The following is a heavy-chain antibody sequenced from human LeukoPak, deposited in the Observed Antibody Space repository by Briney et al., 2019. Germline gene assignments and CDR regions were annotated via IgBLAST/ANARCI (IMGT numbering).Heavy chain of an antibody. CDR3: ARDYNYYHSSGYWYYFDY. V-gene: IGHV3-66*01. J-gene: IGHJ4*02. CDR1: GFTVSSNY. CDR2: IYSDGST. D-gene: IGHD3-22*01. Sequence: SGPSLRLSCAASGFTVSSNYMSWVRQAPGKGLEWGSVIYSDGSTYYADSVKGRFTISRDNSKNTLYLQINSLRAEDTAVYYCARDYNYYHSSGYWYYFDYWGQGTLVTVSS.